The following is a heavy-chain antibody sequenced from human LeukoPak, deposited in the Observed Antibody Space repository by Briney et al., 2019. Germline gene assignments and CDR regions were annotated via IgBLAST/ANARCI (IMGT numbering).Heavy chain of an antibody. CDR3: ASMTTVVPLYYYYMDV. J-gene: IGHJ6*03. V-gene: IGHV1-24*01. D-gene: IGHD4-23*01. Sequence: GASVKVSCKVSGYTLTELSMHWVRQAPGKGLEWMGGFDPEDGETIYAQKFQGRVTMTEDTSTDTAYMELSSLRSEDTAVYYCASMTTVVPLYYYYMDVWGKGTTVTVSS. CDR1: GYTLTELS. CDR2: FDPEDGET.